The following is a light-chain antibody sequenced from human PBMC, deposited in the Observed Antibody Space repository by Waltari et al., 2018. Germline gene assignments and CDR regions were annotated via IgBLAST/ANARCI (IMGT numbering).Light chain of an antibody. CDR3: QQYNTYST. V-gene: IGKV1-5*03. CDR1: QSISTW. Sequence: DTQMTQSPSTLSASVGDRVTIPCRASQSISTWLAWYQQKPGKAPKLLIYKASSLESGVPSRFSGSGSGTEFTLTISSLQPDDFATYYCQQYNTYSTFGGGTKVEIK. CDR2: KAS. J-gene: IGKJ4*01.